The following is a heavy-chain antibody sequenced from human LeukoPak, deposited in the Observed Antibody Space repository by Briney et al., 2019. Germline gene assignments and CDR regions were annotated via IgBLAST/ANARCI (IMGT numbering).Heavy chain of an antibody. J-gene: IGHJ4*02. V-gene: IGHV4-4*02. Sequence: SETLSLTCAISGGSISSSNWWSWVRQPPGKGLEWIGEIFHSGSTNYNPSLKSRVTISVDKSKNQFSLKLSSVTATDTAVYYCARAYSSGPLGLAYWGQGTLVTVSS. CDR3: ARAYSSGPLGLAY. CDR2: IFHSGST. D-gene: IGHD6-19*01. CDR1: GGSISSSNW.